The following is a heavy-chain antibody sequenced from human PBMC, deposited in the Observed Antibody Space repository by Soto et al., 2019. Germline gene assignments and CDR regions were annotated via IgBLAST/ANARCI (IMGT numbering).Heavy chain of an antibody. CDR1: GFTFSTYG. J-gene: IGHJ6*02. CDR3: AKDAGFDGMDV. Sequence: QVQLVESGGGLVQPGKSLRLPCAASGFTFSTYGMHWVRQAPGKGLEWLAVISHDGDQKYFADSVKGRFTISRDNSKNTLYFQLDSLRVEDTAVYYCAKDAGFDGMDVWGRGTTVTVS. CDR2: ISHDGDQK. V-gene: IGHV3-30*18.